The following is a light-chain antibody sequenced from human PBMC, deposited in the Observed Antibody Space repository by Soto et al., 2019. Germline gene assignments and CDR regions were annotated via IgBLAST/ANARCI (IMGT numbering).Light chain of an antibody. J-gene: IGKJ1*01. CDR3: QQYNSYPGA. CDR1: QSIGRW. V-gene: IGKV1-5*03. Sequence: DSQMTQSPSTLSASVGDRVTITCRASQSIGRWLAWYQQKPGKAPKLLIYAASTLESGVPSRFSGSRSGTEFTLTISSLQPDDVATYYCQQYNSYPGAFGQGTKVDIK. CDR2: AAS.